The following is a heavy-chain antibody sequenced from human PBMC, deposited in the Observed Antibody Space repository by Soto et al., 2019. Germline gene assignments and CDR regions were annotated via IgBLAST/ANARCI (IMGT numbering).Heavy chain of an antibody. CDR2: IYYSGNT. J-gene: IGHJ4*02. Sequence: PSETLSLTCTVSGGSISSGDYYWSWIRQPPGKGLEWIAYIYYSGNTFYNPSLKSRVAISVDTSKNQFSLRLSSLTAADTAVYYCARVRSCSADSCYPGYFDYWGQGTLVTVSS. CDR1: GGSISSGDYY. CDR3: ARVRSCSADSCYPGYFDY. D-gene: IGHD2-15*01. V-gene: IGHV4-30-4*01.